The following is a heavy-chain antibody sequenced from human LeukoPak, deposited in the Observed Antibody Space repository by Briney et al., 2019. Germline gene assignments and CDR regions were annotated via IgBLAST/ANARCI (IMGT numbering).Heavy chain of an antibody. Sequence: ASVKVSCKASGYTFTGYYMHWVRQAPGQGFEWMGWINPNSGGTNYAQKFQGRVTMTRNTSISTAYMELSRLRSDDTAVYYCARALSYGVYDYWGQGTLVTVSS. CDR1: GYTFTGYY. CDR3: ARALSYGVYDY. V-gene: IGHV1-2*02. D-gene: IGHD4-17*01. CDR2: INPNSGGT. J-gene: IGHJ4*02.